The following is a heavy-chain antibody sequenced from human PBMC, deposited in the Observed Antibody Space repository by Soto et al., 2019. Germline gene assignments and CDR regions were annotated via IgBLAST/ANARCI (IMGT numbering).Heavy chain of an antibody. CDR2: ISGGGDLA. CDR3: AKYSGDFPVYNGLNV. D-gene: IGHD1-26*01. J-gene: IGHJ6*02. V-gene: IGHV3-23*01. Sequence: QLQESGPGLVKPSETLSLTCKVSGDSVTTGSYYWTWIRQPPGKGPEWLSLISGGGDLAYYAESVKGRFTSSRDNSKNTLYLQMTFLRVDDTAVYYCAKYSGDFPVYNGLNVWGQGTTVTVSS. CDR1: GDSVTTGSYY.